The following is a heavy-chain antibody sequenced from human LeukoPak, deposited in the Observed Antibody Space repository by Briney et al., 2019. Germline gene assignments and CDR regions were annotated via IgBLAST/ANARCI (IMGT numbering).Heavy chain of an antibody. CDR1: GYSISSGYY. D-gene: IGHD1-26*01. CDR3: ARDRSDAVVGPTTNWFDP. J-gene: IGHJ5*02. CDR2: IYHSGST. V-gene: IGHV4-38-2*02. Sequence: PSETLSLTCTVSGYSISSGYYWGWIRQPPGKGLEWIGSIYHSGSTYYNPSLKSRVTISVDTSKNQFSLKLSSVTAADTAVYYCARDRSDAVVGPTTNWFDPWGQGTLVIVSS.